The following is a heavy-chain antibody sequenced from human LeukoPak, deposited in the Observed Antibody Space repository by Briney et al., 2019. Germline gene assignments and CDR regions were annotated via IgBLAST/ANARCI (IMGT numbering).Heavy chain of an antibody. J-gene: IGHJ4*02. D-gene: IGHD3-22*01. V-gene: IGHV3-7*01. Sequence: PGGSLRLSCAASGFTFSSYWMSWVRQAPGKGLEWVANIKQDGSEKYYVDSVKGRFTISRDNAKNSLYLQMNSLRAEDTAVYYCARVPSYYYDSSGYYYWGQGTLVTVSS. CDR1: GFTFSSYW. CDR2: IKQDGSEK. CDR3: ARVPSYYYDSSGYYY.